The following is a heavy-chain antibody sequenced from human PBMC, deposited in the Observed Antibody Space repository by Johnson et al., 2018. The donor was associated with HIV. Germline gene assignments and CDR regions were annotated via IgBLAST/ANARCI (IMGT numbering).Heavy chain of an antibody. V-gene: IGHV3-30*14. D-gene: IGHD1-1*01. CDR2: ISYDGSNK. Sequence: QVQLVESGGGVVQPGRSLRLSCAASAFAFSSYVMHWVRQAPGKGLEWVAVISYDGSNKSYADFVQGRFTISRDNSKNTLYLQMNSLRAEDTAVYYCARGTGTDDAFDIWGQGTMVTVSS. CDR1: AFAFSSYV. CDR3: ARGTGTDDAFDI. J-gene: IGHJ3*02.